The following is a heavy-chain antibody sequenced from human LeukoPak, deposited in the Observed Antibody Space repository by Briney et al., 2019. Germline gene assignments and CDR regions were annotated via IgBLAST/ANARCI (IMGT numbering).Heavy chain of an antibody. J-gene: IGHJ4*02. D-gene: IGHD1-14*01. CDR3: AKADSARGVTLKTTIDY. CDR2: IIGRGGST. CDR1: GFTFSSYA. Sequence: PGRSLTLSCAAAGFTFSSYAMRWVRQARREGLEWVSVIIGRGGSTYNEDSVKGRFTISRDNSKNTLYLQMNSLRGEDTAVYYCAKADSARGVTLKTTIDYWGQGTLVTVSS. V-gene: IGHV3-23*01.